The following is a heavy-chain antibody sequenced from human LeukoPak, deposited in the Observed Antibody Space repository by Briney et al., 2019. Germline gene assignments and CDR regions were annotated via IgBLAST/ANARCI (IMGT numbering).Heavy chain of an antibody. V-gene: IGHV3-30*04. CDR3: ARHLSGITGYTYGRGIDY. Sequence: GGSPRLSCAASGFTFSSYVMHWVRQAPGKGLEWVAIISYDGSNEYYADSVKGRFTISRDNSKNTLYLQMNSLRAADTAVYYCARHLSGITGYTYGRGIDYWGQGTLLTVSS. CDR1: GFTFSSYV. J-gene: IGHJ4*02. CDR2: ISYDGSNE. D-gene: IGHD5-18*01.